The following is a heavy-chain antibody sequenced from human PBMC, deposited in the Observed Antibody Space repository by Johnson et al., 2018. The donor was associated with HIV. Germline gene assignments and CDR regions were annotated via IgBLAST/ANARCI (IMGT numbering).Heavy chain of an antibody. Sequence: VQLVESGGGVVRPGGSLRLSCAASGFTFDDYGMSWVRQAPGKGLEWVSGINWNGGSIGYADSVKGRFTISRDNAKNTLCLQMNSLRPEDTAVYFCARVRVGAFDIWGQGTMVTVSS. CDR3: ARVRVGAFDI. D-gene: IGHD1-26*01. V-gene: IGHV3-20*04. CDR2: INWNGGSI. J-gene: IGHJ3*02. CDR1: GFTFDDYG.